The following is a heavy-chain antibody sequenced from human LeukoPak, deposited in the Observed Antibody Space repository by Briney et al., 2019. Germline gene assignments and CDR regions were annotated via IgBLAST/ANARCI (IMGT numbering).Heavy chain of an antibody. CDR2: INPNSGGT. Sequence: SGVKVSCKASGYTFTGYYMHWVRQAPGQGLEWMGWINPNSGGTNYAQKFQGRVTMTRDTSISTAYMELSRLRSDDTAVYYCARGGGSVTTRYYYYYMDVWGKGTTVTDCS. D-gene: IGHD2-15*01. CDR1: GYTFTGYY. CDR3: ARGGGSVTTRYYYYYMDV. J-gene: IGHJ6*03. V-gene: IGHV1-2*02.